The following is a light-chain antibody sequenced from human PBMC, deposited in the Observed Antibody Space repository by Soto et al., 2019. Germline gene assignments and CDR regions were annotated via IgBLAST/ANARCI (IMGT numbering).Light chain of an antibody. V-gene: IGKV3-20*01. CDR1: QSISRY. Sequence: EFSLTQSPGPLSLSPGERTTLACIAIQSISRYLAWYQQKPGQGPRLLIYGASSRATGTPDRFSGSGSGTDFTLTINRLEPEDFALYYCQQYGSSPPTFGQGTKV. J-gene: IGKJ1*01. CDR3: QQYGSSPPT. CDR2: GAS.